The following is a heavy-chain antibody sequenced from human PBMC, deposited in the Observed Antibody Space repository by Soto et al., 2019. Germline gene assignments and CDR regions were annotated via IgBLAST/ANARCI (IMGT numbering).Heavy chain of an antibody. CDR1: GFTFSSYW. CDR3: ARVGSSWYYYDSSGYAYFDY. V-gene: IGHV3-7*01. CDR2: IKQDGSEK. J-gene: IGHJ4*02. Sequence: GRSLRLSCAASGFTFSSYWMSWVRQAPGKGLEWVANIKQDGSEKYYVDSVKGRFTISRDNAKNSLYLQMNSLRAEDTAVYYCARVGSSWYYYDSSGYAYFDYWGQGTLVTVSS. D-gene: IGHD3-22*01.